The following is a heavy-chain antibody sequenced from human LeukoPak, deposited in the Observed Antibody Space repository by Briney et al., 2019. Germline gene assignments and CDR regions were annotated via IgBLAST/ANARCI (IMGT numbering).Heavy chain of an antibody. CDR2: FDPEDGET. J-gene: IGHJ3*02. CDR3: ARGTEDIVVVPAATTGDAFDI. V-gene: IGHV1-24*01. D-gene: IGHD2-2*01. Sequence: ASVKVSCKVSGYTLTELSMHWVRQAPGKGLEWMGGFDPEDGETIYAQKFQGRVTMTEDTSTDTAYMELSSLRSEDTAVYYCARGTEDIVVVPAATTGDAFDIWGQGTMVTVSS. CDR1: GYTLTELS.